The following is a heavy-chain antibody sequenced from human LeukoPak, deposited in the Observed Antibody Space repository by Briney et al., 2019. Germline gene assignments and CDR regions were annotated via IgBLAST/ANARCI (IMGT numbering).Heavy chain of an antibody. D-gene: IGHD7-27*01. Sequence: SETLSLTCTVSGGSISSSSYYWGWIRQPPGKGLEWIGSIYYSGSTYYNPSLKSRVTISVDTSKNQFSLKLSSVTAADTAVYYCARHTTTGEGYFDYWGQGTLVTVSS. J-gene: IGHJ4*02. CDR2: IYYSGST. CDR1: GGSISSSSYY. CDR3: ARHTTTGEGYFDY. V-gene: IGHV4-39*01.